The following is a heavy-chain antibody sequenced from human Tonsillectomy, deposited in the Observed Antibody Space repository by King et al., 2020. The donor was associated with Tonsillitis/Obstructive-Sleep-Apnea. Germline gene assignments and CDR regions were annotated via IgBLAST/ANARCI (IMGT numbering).Heavy chain of an antibody. Sequence: ALLPPGGSLRLSCAASGFTVNANYINWVRQAQGKGLEWVSRIHSGGSTYYAYSVKGRFHISRDRSKNTLYLRMNSLRAEDTAVYFCARGYGSHCYMDVWGKGTTVTVS. D-gene: IGHD5-18*01. J-gene: IGHJ6*03. CDR2: IHSGGST. V-gene: IGHV3-53*01. CDR1: GFTVNANY. CDR3: ARGYGSHCYMDV.